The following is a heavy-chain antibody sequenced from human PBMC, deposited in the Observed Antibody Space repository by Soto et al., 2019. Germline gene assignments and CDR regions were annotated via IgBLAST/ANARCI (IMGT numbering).Heavy chain of an antibody. D-gene: IGHD6-13*01. CDR1: GGSFSGYY. V-gene: IGHV4-34*12. Sequence: QVQLQQWGAGLLKPSETLSLTCAVYGGSFSGYYWSWIRQPPGKGLEWIGEIIQSGSTNYNPSLKSRVTISVDTSKNQFSLKLSSVTAADTAVYYCARTYSSSWSPFDYWGQGTLVTVSS. CDR2: IIQSGST. CDR3: ARTYSSSWSPFDY. J-gene: IGHJ4*02.